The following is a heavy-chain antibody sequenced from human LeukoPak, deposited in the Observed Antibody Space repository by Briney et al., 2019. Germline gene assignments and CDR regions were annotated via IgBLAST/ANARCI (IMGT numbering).Heavy chain of an antibody. D-gene: IGHD1/OR15-1a*01. CDR3: ARNKAGNYCMDV. J-gene: IGHJ6*03. CDR2: IDYSGST. Sequence: SETLSLTCTVSGGSISSYYWSWIRQPPGKGLEWIGYIDYSGSTNYNPSLRSRVTMSVDTSKNQFSLKLTSVTAADTAVNYCARNKAGNYCMDVWGKGPRSPSP. CDR1: GGSISSYY. V-gene: IGHV4-59*01.